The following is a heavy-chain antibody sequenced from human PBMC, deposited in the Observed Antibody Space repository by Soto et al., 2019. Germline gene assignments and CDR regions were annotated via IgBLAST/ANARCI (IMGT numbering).Heavy chain of an antibody. V-gene: IGHV3-21*01. D-gene: IGHD3-10*01. J-gene: IGHJ1*01. CDR2: ISSSSSYI. CDR1: GFTFSSYS. CDR3: ASFYGSGSYAYEYFQH. Sequence: GSLRLSCAASGFTFSSYSMNWVRQAPGKGLEWVSSISSSSSYIYYADSVKGRFTISRDNAKNSLYLQMNSLRAEDTAVYYCASFYGSGSYAYEYFQHWGQGTLVTVSS.